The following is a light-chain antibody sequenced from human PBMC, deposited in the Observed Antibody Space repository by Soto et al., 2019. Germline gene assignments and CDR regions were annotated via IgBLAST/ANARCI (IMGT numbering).Light chain of an antibody. CDR1: ESVSSN. CDR3: QQHNNWPIT. CDR2: GAS. V-gene: IGKV3-15*01. J-gene: IGKJ5*01. Sequence: EIVMAQSPATLSVSPGERATLSCRASESVSSNLAWYRQKPGQAPRLLIYGASTRATGIPARFSGSGSGTEFTLTISSLQSEDFAVYYCQQHNNWPITFGQGTRLEI.